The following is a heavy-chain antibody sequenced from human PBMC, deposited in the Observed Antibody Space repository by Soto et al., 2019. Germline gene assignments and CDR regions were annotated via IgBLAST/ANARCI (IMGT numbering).Heavy chain of an antibody. J-gene: IGHJ4*02. D-gene: IGHD4-17*01. Sequence: EARLVESGGGLVQPGGSLRLSCAASGVTVGNNYMSWVRQAPGKGLEWVSVTYGGGDRRYADSVKGRFTMSRDSTKNTVYLQMDSLRAEDTAVYFCARNVPVTALGYWGQGYLVTVSS. CDR1: GVTVGNNY. V-gene: IGHV3-66*01. CDR3: ARNVPVTALGY. CDR2: TYGGGDR.